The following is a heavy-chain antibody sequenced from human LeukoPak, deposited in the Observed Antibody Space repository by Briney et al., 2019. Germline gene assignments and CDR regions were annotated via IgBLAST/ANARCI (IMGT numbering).Heavy chain of an antibody. Sequence: SETLSLTCTVSDGSITSYYWNWIRQPPGKGLEWIGYIYYSGSTNYNPSLKSRVTISVDTSKNQFSLKLSSVTAADTAVYYCARDRRRVNFGVVKQSYYYYYMDVWGKGTTVTVSS. CDR3: ARDRRRVNFGVVKQSYYYYYMDV. V-gene: IGHV4-59*01. D-gene: IGHD3-3*01. CDR1: DGSITSYY. CDR2: IYYSGST. J-gene: IGHJ6*03.